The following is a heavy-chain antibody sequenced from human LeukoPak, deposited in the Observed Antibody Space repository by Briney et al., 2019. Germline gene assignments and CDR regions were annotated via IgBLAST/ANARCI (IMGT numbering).Heavy chain of an antibody. Sequence: GASVKVSCKASGGTFSSYAISWVRQAPGQGLEWMGGIIPIFGTANYAQKFQGRVTITADESTSTAYMELSSLRSEDTAVYYCARANVDTAMVIVYYYYGMDVWGQGTTVTVSS. CDR2: IIPIFGTA. CDR3: ARANVDTAMVIVYYYYGMDV. D-gene: IGHD5-18*01. V-gene: IGHV1-69*13. CDR1: GGTFSSYA. J-gene: IGHJ6*02.